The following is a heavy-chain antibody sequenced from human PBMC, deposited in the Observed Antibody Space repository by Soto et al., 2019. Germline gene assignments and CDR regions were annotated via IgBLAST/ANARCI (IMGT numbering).Heavy chain of an antibody. V-gene: IGHV3-23*01. J-gene: IGHJ5*02. D-gene: IGHD6-19*01. Sequence: EVRLLESGGGLAQPGGSRRLSCAASGFTFSSSAMNWVRQAPGKGLEWVSSIRVGGGDTFYAESVRGRFTVSRDISRNTLYLQMNSLRAEDTAIYYCAKCSVGTVRTSGWCNWFDPWGQGTLVTVSS. CDR2: IRVGGGDT. CDR1: GFTFSSSA. CDR3: AKCSVGTVRTSGWCNWFDP.